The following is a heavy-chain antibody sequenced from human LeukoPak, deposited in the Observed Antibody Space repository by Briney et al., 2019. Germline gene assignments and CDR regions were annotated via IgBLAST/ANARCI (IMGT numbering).Heavy chain of an antibody. V-gene: IGHV4-59*01. D-gene: IGHD6-19*01. CDR1: GGSISSYY. CDR3: ARVRVSSSSHPWYFDY. Sequence: PSETLSLTCTVSGGSISSYYWSWIRQPPGKGLEWIGYIYYSGSTNYNPSLKSRVNISVDTSKNQFSLKLTSVTAADTAVYYCARVRVSSSSHPWYFDYWGQGTLATVSS. J-gene: IGHJ4*02. CDR2: IYYSGST.